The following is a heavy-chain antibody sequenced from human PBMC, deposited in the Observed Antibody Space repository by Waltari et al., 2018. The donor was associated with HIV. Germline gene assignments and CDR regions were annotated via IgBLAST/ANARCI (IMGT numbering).Heavy chain of an antibody. D-gene: IGHD1-26*01. CDR3: ARGIRHLTKVGSTYYFDF. CDR2: IYYDGSVTT. Sequence: QVQLQESGPGLVKPSQTLSLTCNVSGGSVSSGGYYWTWIRQHPGKGPECLGYIYYDGSVTTYYNPSLKSRGVISVDTSTNQFSLRLRSVTAADTAVYYCARGIRHLTKVGSTYYFDFWGQGTLVTVSS. J-gene: IGHJ4*02. CDR1: GGSVSSGGYY. V-gene: IGHV4-31*03.